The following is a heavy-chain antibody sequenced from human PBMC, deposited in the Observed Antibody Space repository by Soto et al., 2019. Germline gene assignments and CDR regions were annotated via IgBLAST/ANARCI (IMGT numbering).Heavy chain of an antibody. D-gene: IGHD7-27*01. Sequence: EVQLVESGGGLVQPGGSLRLSCAASGFTFSSYWMHWFRQAPGKGLVWVSRMNSDGSSTSYADSVKGRFTISRDNAKNTLYLQMHSLKTEDTAVYYCATDLGTGYWGQGTLVTVSS. J-gene: IGHJ4*02. CDR2: MNSDGSST. CDR3: ATDLGTGY. CDR1: GFTFSSYW. V-gene: IGHV3-74*01.